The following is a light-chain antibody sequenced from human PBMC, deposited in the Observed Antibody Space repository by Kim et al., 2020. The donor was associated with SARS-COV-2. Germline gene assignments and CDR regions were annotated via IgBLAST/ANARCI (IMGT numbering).Light chain of an antibody. J-gene: IGLJ1*01. V-gene: IGLV3-1*01. CDR3: QAWDSSFDV. CDR1: KLGDKY. CDR2: QDS. Sequence: SYELTQPPSVSVSPGQTASITCSGDKLGDKYACWYQQKPGQSPVLVIYQDSKRPSGIPERFSGSNSGNTATLTISGTQAMDEADYYCQAWDSSFDVFGAG.